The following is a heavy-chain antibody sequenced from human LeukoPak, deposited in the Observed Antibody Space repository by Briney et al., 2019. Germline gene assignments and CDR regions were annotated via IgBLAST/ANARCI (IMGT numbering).Heavy chain of an antibody. V-gene: IGHV3-48*03. CDR3: ARRRDSGSLQHFDY. D-gene: IGHD1-26*01. CDR1: GFTFSSYE. Sequence: GGSLRLSCAASGFTFSSYEMNWVRQAPGKGLEGVSYISSSGSTIYYEDAAKGRFTISRDNVKKSLYLQMNSLRAEDTAVYYCARRRDSGSLQHFDYWGQGTLVTVSS. CDR2: ISSSGSTI. J-gene: IGHJ4*02.